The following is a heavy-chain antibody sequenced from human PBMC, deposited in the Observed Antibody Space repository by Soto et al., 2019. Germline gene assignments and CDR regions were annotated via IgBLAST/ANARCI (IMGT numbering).Heavy chain of an antibody. V-gene: IGHV1-3*01. Sequence: ASVKVSCKASGYTFTSYAMHWVRQAPGQRLEWMGWINAGNGNTKYSQKFQGRVTITRDTSASTAYMELSSLRSEDTAVYYCARDPNPRYGGTHFDYFSQGTVVTVSS. J-gene: IGHJ4*02. CDR3: ARDPNPRYGGTHFDY. CDR1: GYTFTSYA. CDR2: INAGNGNT. D-gene: IGHD3-16*01.